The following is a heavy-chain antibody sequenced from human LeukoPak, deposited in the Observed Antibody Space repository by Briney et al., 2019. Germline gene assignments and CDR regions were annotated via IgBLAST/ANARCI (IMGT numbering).Heavy chain of an antibody. J-gene: IGHJ4*02. D-gene: IGHD3-22*01. CDR3: AMNSGYYPTDIDY. V-gene: IGHV1-2*02. Sequence: GASVKVSCKASGYTFTGYYMHWVRQAPGQGLEWMGWINPNSGGTNYARKFQGRVTMTRDTSISTAYMELSRLRSDDTAVYYCAMNSGYYPTDIDYWGQGTLVTVSS. CDR2: INPNSGGT. CDR1: GYTFTGYY.